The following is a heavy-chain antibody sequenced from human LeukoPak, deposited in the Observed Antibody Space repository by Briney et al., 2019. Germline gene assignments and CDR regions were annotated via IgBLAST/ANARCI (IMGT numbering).Heavy chain of an antibody. CDR1: GSTFTGYY. J-gene: IGHJ1*01. CDR2: INPNSGGT. Sequence: ASVKVSCKASGSTFTGYYMHWVRQAPGQGLGWMGWINPNSGGTNYGQKFQGRVTMTRDTSISTAYMELSRLRSDDTAVYYCARVLHNYYDSSGYAAEYFQHWGQGTLVTVSS. D-gene: IGHD3-22*01. CDR3: ARVLHNYYDSSGYAAEYFQH. V-gene: IGHV1-2*02.